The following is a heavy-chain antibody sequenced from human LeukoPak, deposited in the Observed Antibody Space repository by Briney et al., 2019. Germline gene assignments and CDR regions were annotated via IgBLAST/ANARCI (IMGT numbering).Heavy chain of an antibody. J-gene: IGHJ4*02. CDR3: AREQWPKDLDY. Sequence: GGSLRLSCLASGFTFSNYGMHWVRQAPGKGLEWVAVIWYDGSDEYYADSVKGRFTISRDNSKNTLYLQMNSLRADDTAVYFCAREQWPKDLDYWGQGTLVTVSS. V-gene: IGHV3-33*01. CDR2: IWYDGSDE. D-gene: IGHD6-19*01. CDR1: GFTFSNYG.